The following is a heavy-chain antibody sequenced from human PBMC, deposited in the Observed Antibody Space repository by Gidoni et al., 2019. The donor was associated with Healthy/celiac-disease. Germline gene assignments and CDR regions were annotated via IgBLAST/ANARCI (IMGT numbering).Heavy chain of an antibody. CDR1: GFTFRSYG. V-gene: IGHV3-30*18. Sequence: QVQLVESGGGVVQPGRPLSLSCAASGFTFRSYGMPWVRQAPGKGLEWVAVISYDGSNKYCADSVKGRFTISRDNSKNTLYLQMNSLRAEDTAVYYCAKDSGQGLWFGEDGMDVWGQGTTVTVSS. CDR3: AKDSGQGLWFGEDGMDV. D-gene: IGHD3-10*01. CDR2: ISYDGSNK. J-gene: IGHJ6*02.